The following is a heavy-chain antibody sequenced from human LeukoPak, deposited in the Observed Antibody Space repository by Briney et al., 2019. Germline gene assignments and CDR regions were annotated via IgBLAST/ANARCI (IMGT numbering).Heavy chain of an antibody. V-gene: IGHV3-23*01. CDR3: AKDRQDSSGYYDYYFDY. D-gene: IGHD3-22*01. Sequence: GGSLRLSCAASGFSFSSYATSWVRQAPGQGLEWVSGISGSGGSTYYADSVKGRFTISRDNSKDTLYLQMNSLRAEDTAVYYCAKDRQDSSGYYDYYFDYWGQGTLVTVSS. J-gene: IGHJ4*02. CDR1: GFSFSSYA. CDR2: ISGSGGST.